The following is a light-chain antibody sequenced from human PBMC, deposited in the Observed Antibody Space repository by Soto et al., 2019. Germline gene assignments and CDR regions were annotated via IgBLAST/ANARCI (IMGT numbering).Light chain of an antibody. Sequence: QSALTQPASVSGSPGQSITISCTGTSSDVGGYNYVSWYQQHPGKAPKLMIYEVSNRPSGVSNRFSGSKSGNTASLTISGLQAEDEADYYCSSYTSSSTYDFGTGTKVTV. J-gene: IGLJ1*01. CDR2: EVS. CDR1: SSDVGGYNY. V-gene: IGLV2-14*01. CDR3: SSYTSSSTYD.